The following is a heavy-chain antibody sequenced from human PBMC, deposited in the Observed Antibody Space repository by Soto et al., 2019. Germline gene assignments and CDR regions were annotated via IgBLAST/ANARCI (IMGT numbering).Heavy chain of an antibody. Sequence: QITLKESGPTLVKPTQTLTLTCTFSGFSLNTRAVGVGWIRQAPGKALERLALINWNDDERYSPSLKDRLTSTKDTSKNHVVLTMTNIGPVDTATYYCAHRHVLGGFHILGQGTAVTVSS. CDR3: AHRHVLGGFHI. CDR2: INWNDDE. D-gene: IGHD3-10*02. V-gene: IGHV2-5*01. J-gene: IGHJ3*02. CDR1: GFSLNTRAVG.